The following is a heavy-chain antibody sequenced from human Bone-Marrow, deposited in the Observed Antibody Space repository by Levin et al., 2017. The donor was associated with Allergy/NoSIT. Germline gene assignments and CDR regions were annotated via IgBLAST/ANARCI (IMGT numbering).Heavy chain of an antibody. CDR3: ARDLGYCSGGSCYSLDY. J-gene: IGHJ4*02. CDR1: GGTFSSYA. Sequence: SVKVSCKASGGTFSSYAISWVRQAPGQGLEWMGGIIPIFGTANYAQKFQGRVTITADESTSTAYMELSSLRSEDTAVYYCARDLGYCSGGSCYSLDYWGQGTLVTVSS. V-gene: IGHV1-69*13. CDR2: IIPIFGTA. D-gene: IGHD2-15*01.